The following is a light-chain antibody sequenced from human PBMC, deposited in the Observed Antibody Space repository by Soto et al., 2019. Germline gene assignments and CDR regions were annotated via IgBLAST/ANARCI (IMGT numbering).Light chain of an antibody. CDR2: GNS. V-gene: IGLV1-40*01. CDR1: SYNIGAGYD. CDR3: QSYDSSLSGSGV. Sequence: QPVLTQPPSVSGAPGQRVTISCTGSSYNIGAGYDVHWYQQLPGTAPKLLIYGNSNRPSGVPDRFSGSKSGTSASLAITGLQAEDEADYYCQSYDSSLSGSGVFGGGTKLTVL. J-gene: IGLJ2*01.